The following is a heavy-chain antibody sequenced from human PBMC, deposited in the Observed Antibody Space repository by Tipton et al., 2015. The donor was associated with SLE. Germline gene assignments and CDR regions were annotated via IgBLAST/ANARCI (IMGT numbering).Heavy chain of an antibody. D-gene: IGHD6-13*01. CDR1: GFTFDDYA. V-gene: IGHV3-66*01. Sequence: GSLRLSCAASGFTFDDYAMHWVRQAPGKGLEWVSVIYSGGSTYYADSVKGRFTISRDNSKNTLYLQMNSLRAEDTAVYYCASPIAAAGGYWGQGTLVTVSS. CDR3: ASPIAAAGGY. CDR2: IYSGGST. J-gene: IGHJ4*02.